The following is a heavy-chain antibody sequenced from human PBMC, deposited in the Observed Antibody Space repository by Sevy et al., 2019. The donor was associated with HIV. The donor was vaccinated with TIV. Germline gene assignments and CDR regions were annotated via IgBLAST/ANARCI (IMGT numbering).Heavy chain of an antibody. J-gene: IGHJ5*02. Sequence: GGSLRLSCAASGFTFSSYSMNWVRRAPGKGLEWVSYIRSSSSTIDYADSVKGRFTISRDNAKNSLYLQMNSLRDEDTAVYYCARGYYDSSGSDRAFDPWGQGTLVTVSS. D-gene: IGHD3-22*01. CDR3: ARGYYDSSGSDRAFDP. CDR1: GFTFSSYS. V-gene: IGHV3-48*02. CDR2: IRSSSSTI.